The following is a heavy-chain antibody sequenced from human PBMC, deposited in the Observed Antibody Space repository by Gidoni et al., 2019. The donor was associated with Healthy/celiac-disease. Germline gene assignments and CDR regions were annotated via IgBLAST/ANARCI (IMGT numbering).Heavy chain of an antibody. Sequence: QVQLQESGPGLVKPSQTLSLPCTVSGASISSGSYYWSWIRQPAGKGLEWIGRIYTSGSTNYNPSLKSRVTISVDTYKNQFSLKLSSVTAADTAVYYCARAKYSSSWTNWFDPWGQGTLVTVSS. J-gene: IGHJ5*02. V-gene: IGHV4-61*02. CDR3: ARAKYSSSWTNWFDP. CDR1: GASISSGSYY. D-gene: IGHD6-13*01. CDR2: IYTSGST.